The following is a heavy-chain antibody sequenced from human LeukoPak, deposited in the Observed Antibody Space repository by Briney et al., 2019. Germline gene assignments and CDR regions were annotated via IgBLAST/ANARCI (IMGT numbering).Heavy chain of an antibody. V-gene: IGHV4-59*08. CDR2: IYYSGNT. CDR1: GGSISSYY. J-gene: IGHJ5*02. CDR3: ARWGDWFDP. D-gene: IGHD3-16*01. Sequence: PSETLSLTCTVSGGSISSYYWSWIRQPPGKGLEWIGYIYYSGNTNHNPSLKSRVTISVDTSKNQFSLKLSSVTAADTAVYSCARWGDWFDPWGQGTLVTVSS.